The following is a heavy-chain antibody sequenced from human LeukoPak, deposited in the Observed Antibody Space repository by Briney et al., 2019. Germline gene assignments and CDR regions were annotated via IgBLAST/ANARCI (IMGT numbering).Heavy chain of an antibody. CDR2: IKQDGTEK. J-gene: IGHJ4*02. CDR1: GFTFSTYW. V-gene: IGHV3-7*04. Sequence: GGSLRLSCAASGFTFSTYWMSWVRQAPGKGLEWVAIIKQDGTEKYYVDSVKGRFTISRDNAENSLCLQMNSLRAEDTAVYYCAGGVGASHSDYWGQGTLVTVSS. CDR3: AGGVGASHSDY. D-gene: IGHD1-26*01.